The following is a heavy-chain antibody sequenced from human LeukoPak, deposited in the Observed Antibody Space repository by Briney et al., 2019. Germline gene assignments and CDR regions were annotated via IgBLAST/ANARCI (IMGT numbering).Heavy chain of an antibody. CDR2: MSLNSGNT. J-gene: IGHJ4*02. D-gene: IGHD6-19*01. Sequence: GASVKVSCKASGGTFSSYANSWVRQATGQGLEWMGWMSLNSGNTGYAQKFQGRVTMTRNTSISTAYMELSSLRSEDTAVYYCARANGDSSGWYWGQGTLVTVSS. V-gene: IGHV1-8*02. CDR1: GGTFSSYA. CDR3: ARANGDSSGWY.